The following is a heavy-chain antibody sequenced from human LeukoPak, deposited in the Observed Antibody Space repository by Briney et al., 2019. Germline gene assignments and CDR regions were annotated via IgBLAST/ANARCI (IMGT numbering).Heavy chain of an antibody. CDR1: GYTFTSYD. J-gene: IGHJ6*03. CDR3: ARTSSSWYTSYYYYYMDV. V-gene: IGHV1-8*01. Sequence: ASVKVSCKASGYTFTSYDINWVRQATGQGLEWMGWMNPNSGNTGYAQKLQGRVTMTTDTSTSTAYMELRSLRSDDTAVYYCARTSSSWYTSYYYYYMDVWGKGTTVTISS. D-gene: IGHD6-13*01. CDR2: MNPNSGNT.